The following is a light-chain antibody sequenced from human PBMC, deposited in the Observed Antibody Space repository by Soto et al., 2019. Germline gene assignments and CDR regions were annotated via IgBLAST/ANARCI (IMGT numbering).Light chain of an antibody. Sequence: DIQMTQSPSSLSASVGDRVTITCQASQDISNYLNWYQQKPGKAPKLLIYDASNLETGVPSRFSGSGSGTDFTFTISSLQPEDIATYDCQHYDNLPLTFGGGTKLDIK. V-gene: IGKV1-33*01. CDR2: DAS. J-gene: IGKJ4*01. CDR3: QHYDNLPLT. CDR1: QDISNY.